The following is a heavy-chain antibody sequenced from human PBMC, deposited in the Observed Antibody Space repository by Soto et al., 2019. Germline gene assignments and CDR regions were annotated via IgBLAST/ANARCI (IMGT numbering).Heavy chain of an antibody. CDR1: GFTFSNYW. J-gene: IGHJ5*02. CDR3: TRERFDP. Sequence: EVQLVESGGGLVQPGGSLRLSCAASGFTFSNYWMHWVRQAPGKGLVWVSRIKTDGSSTNYADSVKGRFTISRDNAKNTLYLQMNSLRVEDTAVYFCTRERFDPWGQGTLVTDSS. CDR2: IKTDGSST. V-gene: IGHV3-74*01.